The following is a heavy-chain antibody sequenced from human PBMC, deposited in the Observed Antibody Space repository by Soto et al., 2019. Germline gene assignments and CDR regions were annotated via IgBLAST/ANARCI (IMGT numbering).Heavy chain of an antibody. J-gene: IGHJ4*02. CDR1: GGSISSYY. V-gene: IGHV4-59*01. CDR3: ARVRDSSGYYYGNIDY. Sequence: SETLSLTCTVSGGSISSYYWSWIRQPPGKGLEWIGYIYYSGSTNYNPSLKSRVTISVDTSKNQFSLKLSSVTAADTAVYYCARVRDSSGYYYGNIDYWGQGTLVTVSS. CDR2: IYYSGST. D-gene: IGHD3-22*01.